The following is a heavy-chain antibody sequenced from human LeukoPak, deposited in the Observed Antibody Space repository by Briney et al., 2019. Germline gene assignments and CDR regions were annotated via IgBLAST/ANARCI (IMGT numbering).Heavy chain of an antibody. V-gene: IGHV3-13*01. CDR2: IGTASDT. Sequence: GGSLRLSCAASGFTFSSFDMHWVRQPTGQGLEWVSTIGTASDTYYPGSVEGRFTLSRDNAKNSLYLQMNSLTAGDTAVYYCARGPPRGKYYYMDVSGKGTTVTVSS. J-gene: IGHJ6*03. CDR1: GFTFSSFD. D-gene: IGHD1-1*01. CDR3: ARGPPRGKYYYMDV.